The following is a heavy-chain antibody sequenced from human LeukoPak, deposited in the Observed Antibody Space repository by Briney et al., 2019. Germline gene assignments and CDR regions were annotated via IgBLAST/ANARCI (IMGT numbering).Heavy chain of an antibody. CDR3: ARVWGSSGYHEYFQH. CDR1: GGSISSGGYY. CDR2: IYYSGST. D-gene: IGHD3-22*01. J-gene: IGHJ1*01. Sequence: PSETLSLTCTVSGGSISSGGYYWSWIRQHPGKGLEWIGYIYYSGSTYYNPSLKSRVTISVDTSKNQFSLKLSSVTAADTAVYYCARVWGSSGYHEYFQHWGQGTLVTVSS. V-gene: IGHV4-31*03.